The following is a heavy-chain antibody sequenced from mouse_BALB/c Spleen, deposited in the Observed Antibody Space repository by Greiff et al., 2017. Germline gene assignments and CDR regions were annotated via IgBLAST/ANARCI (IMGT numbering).Heavy chain of an antibody. J-gene: IGHJ2*01. CDR2: ISSGGSYT. CDR3: ANGHFDY. Sequence: EVKLVESGGDLVKPGGSLKLSCAASGFTFSSYGMSWVRQTPDKRLEWVATISSGGSYTYYPDSVKGRFTISRDNAKNTLYLQMSSLKSEDTAMYYCANGHFDYWGQGTTLTVSS. V-gene: IGHV5-6*01. D-gene: IGHD1-1*02. CDR1: GFTFSSYG.